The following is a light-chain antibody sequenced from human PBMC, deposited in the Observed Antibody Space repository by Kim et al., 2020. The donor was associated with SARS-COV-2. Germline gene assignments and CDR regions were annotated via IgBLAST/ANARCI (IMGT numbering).Light chain of an antibody. J-gene: IGLJ2*01. V-gene: IGLV3-19*01. Sequence: FGQTVRITCQGDSLRSYYASWYQQKPGQAPVLVIYGKNNRPSGIPDRFSGSSSGNTASLTITGAQAEDEADYYCNSRDSSGNHHVVFGGGTQLTVL. CDR1: SLRSYY. CDR3: NSRDSSGNHHVV. CDR2: GKN.